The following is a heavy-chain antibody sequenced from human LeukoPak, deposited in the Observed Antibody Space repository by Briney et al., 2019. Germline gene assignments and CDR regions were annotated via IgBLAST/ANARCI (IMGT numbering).Heavy chain of an antibody. CDR3: ARSDGYSPYYFDY. J-gene: IGHJ4*02. Sequence: GGSLRLSCAASGFTGSNNYVSWVRQAPGKGLEWVSVIYSGGSTYYADSVKGRFTISRDNSKNTLYLQMNSLRAEDTAVYYCARSDGYSPYYFDYWGQGTLVTVSS. V-gene: IGHV3-53*01. CDR1: GFTGSNNY. CDR2: IYSGGST. D-gene: IGHD5-24*01.